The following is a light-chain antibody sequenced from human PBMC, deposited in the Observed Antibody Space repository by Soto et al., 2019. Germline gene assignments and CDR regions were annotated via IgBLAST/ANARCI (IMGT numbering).Light chain of an antibody. Sequence: VKVILTCGSTTGPVTTGHYPYWFQQKPGQAPRPLVYDTANIFSWTPVRFSGSLVGGKAALTLSGAQPEDEAEYYCLLSYRGDYVFGPGTKVTVL. CDR2: DTA. CDR1: TGPVTTGHY. V-gene: IGLV7-46*01. J-gene: IGLJ1*01. CDR3: LLSYRGDYV.